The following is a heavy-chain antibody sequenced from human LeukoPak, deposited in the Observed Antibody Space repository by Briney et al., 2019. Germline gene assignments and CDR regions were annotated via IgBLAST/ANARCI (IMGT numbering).Heavy chain of an antibody. D-gene: IGHD6-13*01. V-gene: IGHV4-59*12. CDR2: IYYSGST. CDR3: ASRPVAAAGTTFDY. Sequence: XETLSLTCTVSGGSMSSYYWSWVRQPPGKGLEWIGYIYYSGSTNYNPSLKSRVTISVDTSKNQFSLKLSSVTAADTAVYYCASRPVAAAGTTFDYWGQGTLVTVSS. CDR1: GGSMSSYY. J-gene: IGHJ4*02.